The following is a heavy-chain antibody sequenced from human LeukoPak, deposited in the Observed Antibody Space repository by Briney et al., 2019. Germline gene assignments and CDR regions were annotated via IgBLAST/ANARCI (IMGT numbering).Heavy chain of an antibody. CDR2: ISSSSSYI. D-gene: IGHD1-26*01. CDR3: ARDSDSGSYFGAFDI. Sequence: PGGSLRLSCAASGFTFSSYGMHWVRQAPGKGLEWVSSISSSSSYIYYADSVKGRFTISRDNAKNSLYLQMNSLRAEDTAVYYCARDSDSGSYFGAFDIWGQGTMVTVSS. V-gene: IGHV3-21*01. CDR1: GFTFSSYG. J-gene: IGHJ3*02.